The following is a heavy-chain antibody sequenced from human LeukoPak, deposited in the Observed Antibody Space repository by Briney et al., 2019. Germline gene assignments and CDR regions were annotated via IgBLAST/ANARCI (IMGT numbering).Heavy chain of an antibody. CDR1: GFTFSSYG. D-gene: IGHD3-3*01. CDR2: ISYDGSNK. V-gene: IGHV3-30*03. J-gene: IGHJ6*02. CDR3: ARDLASYDFWSGYGRGAGKSMDV. Sequence: GGSLRLSCAASGFTFSSYGMHWVRQAPGKGLEWVAVISYDGSNKYYADSVKGRFTISRDNAKNSLYLQMNSLRAEDTAVYYCARDLASYDFWSGYGRGAGKSMDVWGQGTTVTVSS.